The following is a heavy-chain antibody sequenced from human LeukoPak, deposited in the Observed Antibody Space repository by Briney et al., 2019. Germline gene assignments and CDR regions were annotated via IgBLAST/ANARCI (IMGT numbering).Heavy chain of an antibody. CDR2: ISSSGSYI. CDR1: GFTFSSYS. J-gene: IGHJ4*02. D-gene: IGHD1-26*01. V-gene: IGHV3-21*01. Sequence: GGSLRLSCAASGFTFSSYSMNWVRQAPGKGLEWVSSISSSGSYIYYADSVKGRFTISRDNAKNSLYLQMNSLRAEDTAVYYCARDRLVGATTVVYWGQGTLVTVSS. CDR3: ARDRLVGATTVVY.